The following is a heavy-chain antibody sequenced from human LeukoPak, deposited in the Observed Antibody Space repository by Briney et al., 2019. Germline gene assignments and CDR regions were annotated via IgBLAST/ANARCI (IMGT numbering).Heavy chain of an antibody. J-gene: IGHJ4*02. Sequence: GGSLRLSCAASEFTFSNAWMSWVRQAPGKGLEWVGRIKSKNDGGTTDYAAPVEGRFTISRDDSKNTLYLQMNSLKTEDTAVYYCTTAEYYYDSSGYYLIDYWGQGTLVTVSS. D-gene: IGHD3-22*01. CDR1: EFTFSNAW. V-gene: IGHV3-15*01. CDR2: IKSKNDGGTT. CDR3: TTAEYYYDSSGYYLIDY.